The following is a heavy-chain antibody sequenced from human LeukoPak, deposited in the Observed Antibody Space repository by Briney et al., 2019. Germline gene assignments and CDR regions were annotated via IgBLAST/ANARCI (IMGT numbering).Heavy chain of an antibody. CDR1: GGSISGYY. CDR3: ARDRAVAGIGY. Sequence: SETLSLTCTVAGGSISGYYWSWIRQPPGKGLEWIGYIYYSGSTNYNPSLKSRVTISVDTSKNQFSLKLSSVTAADTAVYYCARDRAVAGIGYWGQGTLVTVSS. V-gene: IGHV4-59*12. CDR2: IYYSGST. J-gene: IGHJ4*02. D-gene: IGHD6-19*01.